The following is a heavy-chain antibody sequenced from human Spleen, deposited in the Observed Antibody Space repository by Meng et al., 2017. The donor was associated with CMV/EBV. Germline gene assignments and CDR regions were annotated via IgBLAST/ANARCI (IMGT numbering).Heavy chain of an antibody. D-gene: IGHD1-26*01. CDR1: GGSIKNYY. CDR3: VRVPTVGATTSFDY. V-gene: IGHV4-59*12. J-gene: IGHJ4*02. CDR2: VYFIGNT. Sequence: SETLSLTCTVSGGSIKNYYWTWIRQPPGKGLEWIGYVYFIGNTNYNPSLKSRVTILVDTSKNQFSLKLSSVTAADTAVYYCVRVPTVGATTSFDYWGQGTLVTVSS.